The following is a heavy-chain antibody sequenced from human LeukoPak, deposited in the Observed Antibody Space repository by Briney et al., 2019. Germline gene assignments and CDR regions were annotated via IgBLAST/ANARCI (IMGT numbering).Heavy chain of an antibody. Sequence: ASVKVSCKASGYTFTSYGISWVRQAPGQGLEWMGWISAYNGNTNYAQKLQGRVTMTTDTSTSTAYMELRSLRSDDTAVYYCARDREGCGGYCSGGSSNGYWGQGTLVTVPS. J-gene: IGHJ4*02. CDR3: ARDREGCGGYCSGGSSNGY. CDR2: ISAYNGNT. CDR1: GYTFTSYG. V-gene: IGHV1-18*04. D-gene: IGHD2-15*01.